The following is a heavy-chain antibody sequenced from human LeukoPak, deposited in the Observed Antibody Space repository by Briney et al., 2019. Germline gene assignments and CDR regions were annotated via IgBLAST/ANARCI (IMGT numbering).Heavy chain of an antibody. V-gene: IGHV4-4*07. CDR1: GGSISSYY. D-gene: IGHD4-11*01. J-gene: IGHJ5*02. Sequence: SETMSLTCTVSGGSISSYYWSWIRQPAGKGLEWIGRIYTSGSTNYNPSLKSRVTMSVDTSKNQFSLKLSSLTAADTAVYYCASSTTVGWFDPWGQGTLVTVSS. CDR3: ASSTTVGWFDP. CDR2: IYTSGST.